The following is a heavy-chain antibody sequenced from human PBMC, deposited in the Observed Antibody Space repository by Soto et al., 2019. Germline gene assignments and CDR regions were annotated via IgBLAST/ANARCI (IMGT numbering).Heavy chain of an antibody. V-gene: IGHV3-30*18. J-gene: IGHJ3*02. CDR2: ISYDGSNK. CDR3: AKASYGDYVYAFDI. Sequence: GGSLRLSCAASGFTFSSYGMHWVRQAPGKGLEWVAVISYDGSNKYYADSVKGRFTISRDNSKNTLYLQMNSLRAEDTAVYYCAKASYGDYVYAFDIWGQGTMVTVSS. D-gene: IGHD4-17*01. CDR1: GFTFSSYG.